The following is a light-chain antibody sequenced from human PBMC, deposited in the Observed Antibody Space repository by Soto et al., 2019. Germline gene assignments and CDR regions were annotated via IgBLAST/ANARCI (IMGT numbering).Light chain of an antibody. V-gene: IGLV1-40*01. CDR1: SSNIGAGFD. CDR3: QSYDSSLSGYV. CDR2: ANT. Sequence: QSVLTQPPSVSGAPGQRVTISCTGSSSNIGAGFDVHWYQQLPGTAPRLLIYANTKRPSGVPDRFSGSMSGTSISLAITGLRAEDEADDFCQSYDSSLSGYVFGTGTKLTVL. J-gene: IGLJ1*01.